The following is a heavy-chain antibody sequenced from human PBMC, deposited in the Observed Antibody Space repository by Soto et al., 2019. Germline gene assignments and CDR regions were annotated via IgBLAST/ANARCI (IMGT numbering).Heavy chain of an antibody. CDR3: VAEMRPGDFGH. D-gene: IGHD6-19*01. V-gene: IGHV3-30-3*01. Sequence: QVQLVESGGGVVQPGRSLTLSCAGSGFTFRSHTMHWVRQTPGEGLEWVAFITYDGAHKLYADSLKGRLTISRDNFKNTLYLQMESLRAEDTATYYCVAEMRPGDFGHWGQGTPVTVS. CDR2: ITYDGAHK. J-gene: IGHJ4*02. CDR1: GFTFRSHT.